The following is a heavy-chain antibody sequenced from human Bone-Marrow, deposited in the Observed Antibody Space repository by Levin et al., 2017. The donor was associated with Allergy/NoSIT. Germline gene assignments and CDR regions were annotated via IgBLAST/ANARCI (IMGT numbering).Heavy chain of an antibody. CDR1: VGSITNHY. D-gene: IGHD6-19*01. Sequence: SETLSLTCNVAVGSITNHYWSWIRQAPGKGLEWIGYVYYSGSTYYNPSLKSRVTISADTSKNQFSLRLSSVTAADTAVYFCARELGHSSGWYVSDWGQGIMVTVSS. J-gene: IGHJ4*02. CDR2: VYYSGST. CDR3: ARELGHSSGWYVSD. V-gene: IGHV4-59*11.